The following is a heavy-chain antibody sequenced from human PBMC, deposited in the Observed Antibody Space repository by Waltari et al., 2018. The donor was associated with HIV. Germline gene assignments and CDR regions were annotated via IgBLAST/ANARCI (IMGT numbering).Heavy chain of an antibody. CDR3: AKDDSTGSSGYYPFHY. J-gene: IGHJ4*02. Sequence: EVQLVESGGGLVQPGGSLRLSCAASGFTFTNYAMNWVRQVPGKGLEWVSAISGSGGSTYNADSGKGRFTISRDNSKNTLYLQMNSLRAEDTALYYCAKDDSTGSSGYYPFHYWGQGTLITVSS. CDR1: GFTFTNYA. D-gene: IGHD3-22*01. V-gene: IGHV3-23*04. CDR2: ISGSGGST.